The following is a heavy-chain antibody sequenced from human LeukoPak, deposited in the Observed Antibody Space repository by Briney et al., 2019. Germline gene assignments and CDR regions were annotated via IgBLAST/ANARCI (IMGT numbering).Heavy chain of an antibody. V-gene: IGHV1-8*01. CDR2: MNPNSGST. D-gene: IGHD1-26*01. CDR3: ARDIAGATKGGWFDT. Sequence: ASVKVSCKASGYTFTNYDINWVRQATGQGLELMGWMNPNSGSTGYAQKFQGRVTMTRNTSISTAYMELSSLRSEDTALYYCARDIAGATKGGWFDTWGQGTPVTVSS. CDR1: GYTFTNYD. J-gene: IGHJ5*02.